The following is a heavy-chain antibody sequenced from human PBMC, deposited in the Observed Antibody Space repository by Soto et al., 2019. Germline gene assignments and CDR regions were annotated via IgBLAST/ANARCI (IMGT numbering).Heavy chain of an antibody. D-gene: IGHD3-9*01. CDR2: IYHSGST. CDR1: GGSISSGGYS. V-gene: IGHV4-30-2*01. CDR3: ARVPVLCDILTGSYYYYGMDV. Sequence: QLQLQESGSGLVKPSQTLSLTCAVSGGSISSGGYSWSWIRQPPGKVLEWIGYIYHSGSTYYNPSLKSRVTISVDRSKNQFSLKLSSVTAADTAVYYCARVPVLCDILTGSYYYYGMDVWGQGTTVTVSS. J-gene: IGHJ6*02.